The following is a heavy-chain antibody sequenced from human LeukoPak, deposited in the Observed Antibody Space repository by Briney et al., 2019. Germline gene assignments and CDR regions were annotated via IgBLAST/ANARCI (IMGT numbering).Heavy chain of an antibody. V-gene: IGHV3-21*01. J-gene: IGHJ4*02. CDR3: ARGLGGAYYDSSGYYDY. D-gene: IGHD3-22*01. CDR1: GFTFSSYD. CDR2: ISSSSSYI. Sequence: GGSLRLSCAASGFTFSSYDISWVRQAPGKGLEWVSSISSSSSYIYYADSVKGRFTISRDNAKNSLYLQMNSLRAEDTAVYYCARGLGGAYYDSSGYYDYWGQGTLVTVSS.